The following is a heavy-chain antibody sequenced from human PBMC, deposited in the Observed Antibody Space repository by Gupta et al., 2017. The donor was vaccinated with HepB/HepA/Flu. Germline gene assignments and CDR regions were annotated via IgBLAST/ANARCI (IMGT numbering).Heavy chain of an antibody. J-gene: IGHJ2*01. CDR3: AKESDYNYWYFDL. CDR1: GFSFSSHD. V-gene: IGHV3-30*14. CDR2: IGSNGRSQ. D-gene: IGHD4-11*01. Sequence: QVQLVESGGGVVQPGRSLRLSCAASGFSFSSHDMHWVRQAPGKGLEWVAVIGSNGRSQFYGDSVKGRFTISRDNSKNTVYLQMNSLRPEDTAVYYCAKESDYNYWYFDLWGRGTLVTVSS.